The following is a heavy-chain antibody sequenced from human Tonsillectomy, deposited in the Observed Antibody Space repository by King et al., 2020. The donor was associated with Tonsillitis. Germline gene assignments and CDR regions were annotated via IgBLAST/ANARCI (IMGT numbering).Heavy chain of an antibody. J-gene: IGHJ4*01. CDR3: AGGDYRYYVLEL. CDR1: GGSITSADYY. V-gene: IGHV4-61*02. Sequence: VQLQESGPGLVKPSQTLSLTCTVSGGSITSADYYWSWIRQPAGKGLEWIGRIYTSGSSNYNPSLKSRVSMPVDTSKNQFSLKLTSVTAAGTAVYYCAGGDYRYYVLELRGPGTLVTVS. CDR2: IYTSGSS. D-gene: IGHD4-11*01.